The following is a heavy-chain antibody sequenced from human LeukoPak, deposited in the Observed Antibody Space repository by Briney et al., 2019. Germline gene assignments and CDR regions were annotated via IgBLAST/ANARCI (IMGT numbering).Heavy chain of an antibody. CDR3: AKGAPSSSSIFDF. CDR2: LSGSGGDT. V-gene: IGHV3-23*01. J-gene: IGHJ4*02. CDR1: GFTFSSYW. D-gene: IGHD6-6*01. Sequence: GGSLRLSCAASGFTFSSYWMNWARQAPGKGLEWVSALSGSGGDTFYADSVKGRFTISRDNSKNTLYLQLSSLRPDDTAVYYCAKGAPSSSSIFDFWGPGTLVTVSS.